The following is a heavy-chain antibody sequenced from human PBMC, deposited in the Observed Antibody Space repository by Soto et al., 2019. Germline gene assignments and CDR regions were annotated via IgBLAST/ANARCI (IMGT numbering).Heavy chain of an antibody. CDR3: AKVGDCSSTSCLPYYYYYYYMDV. CDR1: GFTFSSYA. Sequence: GGSLRLSCAASGFTFSSYAMGWVRQAPGKGLEWVSAISGSGGSTYYADSVKGRFTISRDNSKNTLYLQMNSLRAEDTAVYYCAKVGDCSSTSCLPYYYYYYYMDVWGKGTTVTVSS. D-gene: IGHD2-2*01. CDR2: ISGSGGST. V-gene: IGHV3-23*01. J-gene: IGHJ6*03.